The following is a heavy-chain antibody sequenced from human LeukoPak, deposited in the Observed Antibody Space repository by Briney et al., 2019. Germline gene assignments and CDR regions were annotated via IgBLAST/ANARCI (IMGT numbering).Heavy chain of an antibody. J-gene: IGHJ4*02. CDR2: IYYRGST. CDR1: GDSISSSSHY. D-gene: IGHD6-13*01. V-gene: IGHV4-39*07. CDR3: ARPKRYSSSLFDY. Sequence: SETLSLTCTVSGDSISSSSHYWAWIRQAPGKGLEWIGSIYYRGSTYYNPSLKSRVTISIDMSKNQFSLKLSSVTAADTAVFYCARPKRYSSSLFDYWGQGTLVTVSS.